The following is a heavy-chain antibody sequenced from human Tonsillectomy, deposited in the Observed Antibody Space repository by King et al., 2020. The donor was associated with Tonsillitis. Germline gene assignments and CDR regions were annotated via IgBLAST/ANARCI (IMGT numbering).Heavy chain of an antibody. V-gene: IGHV5-51*01. J-gene: IGHJ3*02. D-gene: IGHD3-16*01. CDR2: IYPGDSDT. Sequence: QLVQSGAEVKKPGESLKISCKGSGYNFATYWIGWVRQMPGKGLEWMGVIYPGDSDTRYSPSFQGQVTFSADKSISTAYLQWSSLKASDTAMYYCARQYYDTRGGPGGAFDIWGQGTMVTVSS. CDR3: ARQYYDTRGGPGGAFDI. CDR1: GYNFATYW.